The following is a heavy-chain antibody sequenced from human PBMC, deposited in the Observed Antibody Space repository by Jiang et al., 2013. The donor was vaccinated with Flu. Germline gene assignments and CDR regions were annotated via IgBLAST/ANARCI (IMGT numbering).Heavy chain of an antibody. J-gene: IGHJ4*02. CDR1: GFSFSIAW. CDR2: IKSKTAGGTT. CDR3: TTGLGHYFDY. V-gene: IGHV3-15*07. D-gene: IGHD1-26*01. Sequence: ESGGDLVKPGGSLRLSCAASGFSFSIAWMHWVRQAPGKGLEWVGRIKSKTAGGTTDLAAPVEGRFTISRDDSKNMVYLQMNSLKTEDTAVYYCTTGLGHYFDYWGQGTLVT.